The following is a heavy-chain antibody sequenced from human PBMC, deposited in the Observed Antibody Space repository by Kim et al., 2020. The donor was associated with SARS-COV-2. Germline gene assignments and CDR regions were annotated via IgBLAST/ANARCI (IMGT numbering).Heavy chain of an antibody. J-gene: IGHJ4*02. Sequence: GGSLRLSCTVSGFTLSSSWMHWVRQAPGKGLAWVSRMNGEGSSPTYADPVKSRCTISSDNNTNTLFLQMDSLRVDDTTVYYCARGPWGAASLWGQGTLVT. CDR3: ARGPWGAASL. CDR1: GFTLSSSW. D-gene: IGHD6-25*01. CDR2: MNGEGSSP. V-gene: IGHV3-74*01.